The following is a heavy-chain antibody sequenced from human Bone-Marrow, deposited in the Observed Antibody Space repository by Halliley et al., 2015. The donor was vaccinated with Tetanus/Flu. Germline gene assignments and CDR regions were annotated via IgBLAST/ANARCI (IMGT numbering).Heavy chain of an antibody. J-gene: IGHJ4*02. Sequence: DGSEKNYVDSVKGRFTISRDSSKNTVTLQMNPLTAEDTAIYYCATSPHDSGGNYYVPVAYYFDYWGRGTLVTVSS. CDR2: DGSEK. D-gene: IGHD3-22*01. CDR3: ATSPHDSGGNYYVPVAYYFDY. V-gene: IGHV3-7*03.